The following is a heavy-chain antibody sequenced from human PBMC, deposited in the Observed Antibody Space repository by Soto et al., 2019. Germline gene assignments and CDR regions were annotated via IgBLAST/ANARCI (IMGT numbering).Heavy chain of an antibody. J-gene: IGHJ4*02. CDR3: AREDPARLN. CDR1: GYTFTSYG. V-gene: IGHV1-18*01. Sequence: QVQLVQSGAEVKKPGASVKVSCKASGYTFTSYGISWVRQAPGQGLEWMGWISAYNSNTNYAQKLQGRVTMTTDTSTRTAYRALRSLRSDATAVYYCAREDPARLNWGQGTLVTVSS. CDR2: ISAYNSNT.